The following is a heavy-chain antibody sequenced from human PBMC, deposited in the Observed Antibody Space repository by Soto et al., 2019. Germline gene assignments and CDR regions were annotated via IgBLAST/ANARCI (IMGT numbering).Heavy chain of an antibody. V-gene: IGHV5-51*01. J-gene: IGHJ6*02. CDR1: GYTFDNYW. CDR3: VRYRSRDYYYGMDV. D-gene: IGHD1-26*01. Sequence: PGESLKISCKGSGYTFDNYWIGWVRQMPGKGLEWMAIIYPGDSDRRYSPSFQGQVTISADQSISTAYLQWSSLKASDTANYYCVRYRSRDYYYGMDVWGQGTTVTVYS. CDR2: IYPGDSDR.